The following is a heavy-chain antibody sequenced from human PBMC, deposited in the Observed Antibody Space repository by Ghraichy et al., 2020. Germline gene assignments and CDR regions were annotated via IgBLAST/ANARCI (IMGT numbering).Heavy chain of an antibody. D-gene: IGHD2-15*01. J-gene: IGHJ2*01. CDR1: GGSISSYY. CDR2: IYYSGST. CDR3: ARRGDCSGGSCYGLGDDWYFDR. Sequence: SETLSLTCTVSGGSISSYYWSWIRQPPGKGLEWIGYIYYSGSTNYNPSLKSRVTISVDTSKNQFSLKLSSVTAADTAVYYCARRGDCSGGSCYGLGDDWYFDRWGRGTLVTVSS. V-gene: IGHV4-59*01.